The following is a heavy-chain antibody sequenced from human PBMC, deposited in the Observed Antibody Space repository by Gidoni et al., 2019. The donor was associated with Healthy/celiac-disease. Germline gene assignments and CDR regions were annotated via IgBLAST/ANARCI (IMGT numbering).Heavy chain of an antibody. D-gene: IGHD6-19*01. CDR3: ARCIAVAGYFDY. V-gene: IGHV3-23*01. J-gene: IGHJ4*02. CDR2: ISGSGGST. CDR1: GFTFSSYA. Sequence: EVQLLESGGGLVQPGGSLRLSCEASGFTFSSYAMSWVRQAPGKGLEWVSAISGSGGSTYYADSVKGRFTISRDNSKNTLYLQMNSLRAEDTAVYYCARCIAVAGYFDYWGQGTLVTVSS.